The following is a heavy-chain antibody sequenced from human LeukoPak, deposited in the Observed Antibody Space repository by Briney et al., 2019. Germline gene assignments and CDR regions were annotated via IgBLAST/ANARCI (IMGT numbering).Heavy chain of an antibody. J-gene: IGHJ6*04. CDR3: ARVLGGFGEFPSYGMDV. Sequence: SETLSLTCAVSGGSISSSNWWSWVRQPPGKGLEWIGEIYHSGSTNYNPSLKSRVTISVDKSKNQFSLKLSSVTAADTAVYYCARVLGGFGEFPSYGMDVWGKGTTVTVSS. V-gene: IGHV4-4*02. D-gene: IGHD3-10*01. CDR2: IYHSGST. CDR1: GGSISSSNW.